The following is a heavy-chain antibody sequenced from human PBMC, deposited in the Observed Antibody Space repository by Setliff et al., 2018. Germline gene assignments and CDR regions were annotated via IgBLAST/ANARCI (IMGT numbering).Heavy chain of an antibody. J-gene: IGHJ4*02. CDR2: IKQDGSEK. CDR1: GFTFSSYG. V-gene: IGHV3-7*03. D-gene: IGHD5-12*01. Sequence: GGSLRLSCAVSGFTFSSYGIHWVRQAPGKGLEWVANIKQDGSEKYYVDSVRGRFTISRDNAKNSLYLQMNVLRAEDTAVYYCVRYIVTIKFDYWGQGTLVTVSS. CDR3: VRYIVTIKFDY.